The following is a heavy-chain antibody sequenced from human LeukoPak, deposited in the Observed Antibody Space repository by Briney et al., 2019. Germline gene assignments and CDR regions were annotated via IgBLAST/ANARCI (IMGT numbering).Heavy chain of an antibody. CDR2: IFYSGST. D-gene: IGHD6-19*01. CDR3: ARGAVAGQDFDY. J-gene: IGHJ4*02. Sequence: SETLSLTCTVSGGSISSYHWSWIRQPPGKGLEWIGYIFYSGSTNYNPSLKNRVTISGDTSKNQFSLELSSVTTADTAVYYYARGAVAGQDFDYWGQGTLVTVSS. CDR1: GGSISSYH. V-gene: IGHV4-59*01.